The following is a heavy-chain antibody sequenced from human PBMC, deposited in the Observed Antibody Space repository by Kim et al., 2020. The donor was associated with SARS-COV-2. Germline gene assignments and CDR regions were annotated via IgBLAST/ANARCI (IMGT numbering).Heavy chain of an antibody. CDR1: GFTFSSYS. CDR3: ARDGEFSYYYDGIDV. Sequence: GGSLRLSCAASGFTFSSYSMNWVRQAPGKGLELVSYVSSSSSTIYYADSVKGRFTISRDNAKNSLYLQMNSLRDEDTAVYYCARDGEFSYYYDGIDVWGQGTTVTVSS. J-gene: IGHJ6*02. CDR2: VSSSSSTI. D-gene: IGHD2-21*01. V-gene: IGHV3-48*02.